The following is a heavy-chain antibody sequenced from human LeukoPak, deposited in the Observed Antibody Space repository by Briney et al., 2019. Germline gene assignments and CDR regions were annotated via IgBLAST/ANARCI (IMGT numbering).Heavy chain of an antibody. J-gene: IGHJ3*02. CDR1: GGSFSGYY. Sequence: SETLSLTCAVCGGSFSGYYGSWIRQPPGKGLEWIGEINHSGSTNYNPSLKSRVTISVDTSKNQFSLKLSSVTAADTAVYYCARALWFGGWFDAFDIWGQGTMVTVSS. CDR3: ARALWFGGWFDAFDI. CDR2: INHSGST. D-gene: IGHD3-10*01. V-gene: IGHV4-34*01.